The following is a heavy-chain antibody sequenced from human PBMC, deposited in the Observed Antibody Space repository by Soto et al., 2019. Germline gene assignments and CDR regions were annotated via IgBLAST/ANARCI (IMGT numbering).Heavy chain of an antibody. J-gene: IGHJ6*02. Sequence: SVKVSCKASGGTFSSYAISWVRQAPGQGLEWVGGIIPIFGTANYAQKFQGRVTITADESTSTAYMELSSLRSEDTAVYYCASRGIVVVAAIDYYYYGMDVWGQGTTVTVSS. CDR1: GGTFSSYA. CDR3: ASRGIVVVAAIDYYYYGMDV. D-gene: IGHD2-15*01. CDR2: IIPIFGTA. V-gene: IGHV1-69*13.